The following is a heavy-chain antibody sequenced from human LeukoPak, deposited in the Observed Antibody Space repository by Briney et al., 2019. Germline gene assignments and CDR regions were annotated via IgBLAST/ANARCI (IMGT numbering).Heavy chain of an antibody. Sequence: GGSLRLSCAASGFTFSSYWMHWIRQAPGKGLVWVSRINSDGSSTSYADSVKGRFTISRDNAKNTLYLQMNSLRAEDTAVYYCARVGFWASFGYWGQGTLVTVSS. CDR3: ARVGFWASFGY. CDR2: INSDGSST. V-gene: IGHV3-74*01. CDR1: GFTFSSYW. J-gene: IGHJ4*02. D-gene: IGHD2-2*03.